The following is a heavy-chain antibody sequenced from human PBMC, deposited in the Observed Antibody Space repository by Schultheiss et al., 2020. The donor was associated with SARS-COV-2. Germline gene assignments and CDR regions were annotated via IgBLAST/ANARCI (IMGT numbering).Heavy chain of an antibody. V-gene: IGHV3-21*01. CDR1: GFTFSSYS. CDR3: AREWPFVPGTIRVGGMDV. Sequence: GGSLRLSCAASGFTFSSYSMNWVRQAPGKGLEWVSSISSSSSYIYYADSVKGRFTISRDNAKNSLYLQMNSLRAEDTAVYYCAREWPFVPGTIRVGGMDVWGQGTTVTVSS. J-gene: IGHJ6*02. D-gene: IGHD1-7*01. CDR2: ISSSSSYI.